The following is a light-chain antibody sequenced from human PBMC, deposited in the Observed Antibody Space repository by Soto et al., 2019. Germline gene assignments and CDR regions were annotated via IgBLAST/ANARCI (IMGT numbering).Light chain of an antibody. CDR1: SSDVGGYNY. CDR2: EVS. CDR3: SSYTSTSPWV. V-gene: IGLV2-14*01. Sequence: QAVVTQPASVSGSPGQSITISCTGTSSDVGGYNYVSWFQQHPGKAPKLMISEVSNRPSGVSNRFSGSKSGNTASLTISGLQAEDEADYYCSSYTSTSPWVFGGGTKLTVL. J-gene: IGLJ3*02.